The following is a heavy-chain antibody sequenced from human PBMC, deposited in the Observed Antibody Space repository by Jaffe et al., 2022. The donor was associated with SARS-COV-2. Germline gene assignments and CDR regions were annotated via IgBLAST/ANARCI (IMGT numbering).Heavy chain of an antibody. CDR1: GFRFNSHA. J-gene: IGHJ6*02. V-gene: IGHV3-33*01. CDR3: ARDGQSLAPYSLDV. CDR2: AWPDVSHK. Sequence: QVQLVESGGGVVQPGRSLRLACAASGFRFNSHAMHWVRQAPGKGLEWLTQAWPDVSHKYYADSVKGRFTVSRDNSKNTVFLQMNSLRPEDTAVYYCARDGQSLAPYSLDVWGQGTTVTVSS.